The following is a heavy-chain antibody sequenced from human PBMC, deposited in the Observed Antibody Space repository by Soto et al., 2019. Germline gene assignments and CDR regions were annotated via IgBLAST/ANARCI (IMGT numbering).Heavy chain of an antibody. J-gene: IGHJ5*02. Sequence: GGSLRLSCAASGFTFSASCMHWVRQAPGKGLVWVSRIKSDGISTTYADSVKGRFTSSRDNAKNTLYLQMNSLRAEDTAVYYCARAGSMITFGGVIVVPRYNWFDPWGQGTLVTVSS. D-gene: IGHD3-16*02. V-gene: IGHV3-74*01. CDR1: GFTFSASC. CDR2: IKSDGIST. CDR3: ARAGSMITFGGVIVVPRYNWFDP.